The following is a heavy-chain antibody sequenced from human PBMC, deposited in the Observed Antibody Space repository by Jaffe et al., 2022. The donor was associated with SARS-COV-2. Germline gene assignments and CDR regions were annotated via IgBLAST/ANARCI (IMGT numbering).Heavy chain of an antibody. Sequence: EVQLVESGGGLIQPGGSLRLSCAASGFTVSSNYMSWVRQAPGKGLEWVSVIYSGGSTYYADSVKGRFTISRDNSKNTLYLQMNSLRAEDTAVYYCARGGAYDSSGYYFYWGQGTLVTVSS. CDR1: GFTVSSNY. CDR2: IYSGGST. D-gene: IGHD3-22*01. J-gene: IGHJ4*02. V-gene: IGHV3-53*01. CDR3: ARGGAYDSSGYYFY.